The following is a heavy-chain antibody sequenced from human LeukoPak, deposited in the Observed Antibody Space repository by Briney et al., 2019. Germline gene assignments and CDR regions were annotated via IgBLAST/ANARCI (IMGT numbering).Heavy chain of an antibody. CDR2: ISSSGSTI. CDR1: GFTFSSYE. V-gene: IGHV3-48*03. J-gene: IGHJ6*04. Sequence: PGGSLRLSCAASGFTFSSYEMNWVGQAPGKGLEGVSYISSSGSTIYYADSVKGRFTISRDNAKNSLYLQMNRLRAEDTAVYYCAELGITMIGGVWGKGTTVTISS. D-gene: IGHD3-10*02. CDR3: AELGITMIGGV.